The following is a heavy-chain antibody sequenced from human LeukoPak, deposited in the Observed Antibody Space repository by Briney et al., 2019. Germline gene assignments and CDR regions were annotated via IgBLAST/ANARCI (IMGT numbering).Heavy chain of an antibody. D-gene: IGHD3-22*01. CDR1: GYTFTGYY. V-gene: IGHV1-2*02. Sequence: ASVKVSCKASGYTFTGYYMHWVRQAPGQGLEWMGWINSNSGGTNYAQKFQGRVTMTRDTSISTAYMELSRLRSDDTAVYYCARDYYDSSGYYGWGQGTLVTVSS. CDR2: INSNSGGT. J-gene: IGHJ4*02. CDR3: ARDYYDSSGYYG.